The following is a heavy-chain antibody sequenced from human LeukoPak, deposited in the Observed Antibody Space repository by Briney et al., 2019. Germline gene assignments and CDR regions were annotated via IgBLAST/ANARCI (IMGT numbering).Heavy chain of an antibody. Sequence: LSLTCTVSGGSISSSYYYWGWIRQAPGKGLEWVSYISSGGSTILYTDSEKGRFTISRDNAKNSLYLQMNSLRAEDTAVYYCARGGSTTTVDTLFGYWGQGTLVTVSS. D-gene: IGHD4-23*01. CDR1: GGSISSSYYY. J-gene: IGHJ4*02. CDR3: ARGGSTTTVDTLFGY. V-gene: IGHV3-11*01. CDR2: ISSGGSTI.